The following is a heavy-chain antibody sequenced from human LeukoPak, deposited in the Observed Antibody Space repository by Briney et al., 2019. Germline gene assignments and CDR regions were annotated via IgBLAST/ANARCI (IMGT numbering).Heavy chain of an antibody. CDR2: IYPGDSDT. J-gene: IGHJ2*01. D-gene: IGHD3-9*01. V-gene: IGHV5-51*01. Sequence: GESLKISCKGSGYSFTSYWIGWVRQMPGKGLEWMGIIYPGDSDTRHSPSFQGQVTISADKSISTAYLQWSSLKASDTAMYYCARHPLSFMHYDILTGYHLHWYFDLWGRGTLVTVSS. CDR3: ARHPLSFMHYDILTGYHLHWYFDL. CDR1: GYSFTSYW.